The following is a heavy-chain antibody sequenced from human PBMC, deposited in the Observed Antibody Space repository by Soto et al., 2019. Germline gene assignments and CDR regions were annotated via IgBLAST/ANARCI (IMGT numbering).Heavy chain of an antibody. CDR3: TTDLECRGTGCYS. CDR2: IKSKSDGGTI. CDR1: GFTFSGAW. Sequence: EVQLVESGGGLVKPGASLRLSCAASGFTFSGAWMSWFRQAPGKGLEWVGRIKSKSDGGTIEYAAPVKGKFTISRDDSKNMLYLQMNSLKTEDTGVYYCTTDLECRGTGCYSWGQGTLITVSP. V-gene: IGHV3-15*01. J-gene: IGHJ4*02. D-gene: IGHD6-19*01.